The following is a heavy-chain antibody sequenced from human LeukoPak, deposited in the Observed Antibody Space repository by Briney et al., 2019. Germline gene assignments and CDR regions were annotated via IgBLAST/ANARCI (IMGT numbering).Heavy chain of an antibody. Sequence: GGSLRLSCAASGFSFSSYSMNWVRQAPGKGLEWVSSISSGSTIYYADSVKGRFTISRDNAKNSLYLQMNSLRAEDTAVYYCAELGITMIGGVWGKGTTVTISS. CDR2: ISSGSTI. CDR1: GFSFSSYS. CDR3: AELGITMIGGV. D-gene: IGHD3-10*02. V-gene: IGHV3-69-1*02. J-gene: IGHJ6*04.